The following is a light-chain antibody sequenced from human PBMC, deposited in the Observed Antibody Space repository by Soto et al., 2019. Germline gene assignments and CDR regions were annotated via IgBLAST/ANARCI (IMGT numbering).Light chain of an antibody. V-gene: IGLV2-14*01. CDR1: SSDVGGYNY. Sequence: SVLTQPASLSGSPGQSITLSCPGTSSDVGGYNYVSWYQQHPGKAPKLMIYEVSNRPSGVSNRFSGSKSGNTASLTVSGLQAEDEADYYCSSYAGSNIFFGTGTKV. J-gene: IGLJ1*01. CDR3: SSYAGSNIF. CDR2: EVS.